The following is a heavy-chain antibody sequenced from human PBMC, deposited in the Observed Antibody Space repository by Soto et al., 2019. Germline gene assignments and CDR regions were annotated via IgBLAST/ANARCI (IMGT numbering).Heavy chain of an antibody. CDR2: IWYDGSSE. Sequence: PGGSLRLSCAASGFTFSNYGVHWVRQAPGKGLEWVAVIWYDGSSEYYTESVKGRFTISRDNSKNTLYLQMNSRRAEDTAVYYCARVPGSGTYYDNRIANDAFDIWGQGTMVTVSS. CDR3: ARVPGSGTYYDNRIANDAFDI. V-gene: IGHV3-33*01. D-gene: IGHD3-10*01. J-gene: IGHJ3*02. CDR1: GFTFSNYG.